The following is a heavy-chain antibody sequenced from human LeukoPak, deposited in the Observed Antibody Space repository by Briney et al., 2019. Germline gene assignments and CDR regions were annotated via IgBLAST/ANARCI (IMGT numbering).Heavy chain of an antibody. J-gene: IGHJ3*02. CDR3: ARDSGQQLVLHAFDI. V-gene: IGHV3-20*01. Sequence: GGSLRLSCAASGFTFDDYGMSWVRQAPGKGLEWVSGINWNGGSTGYADSVKGRFTISRDNAKNSLYLQMNSLRAEDTALYHCARDSGQQLVLHAFDIWGQGTMVTVSS. CDR1: GFTFDDYG. D-gene: IGHD6-13*01. CDR2: INWNGGST.